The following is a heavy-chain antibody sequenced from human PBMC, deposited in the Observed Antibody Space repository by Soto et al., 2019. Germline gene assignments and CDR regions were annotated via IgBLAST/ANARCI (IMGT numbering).Heavy chain of an antibody. Sequence: GGSLRLSCAASGFTFSSYGMHWVRQAPGKGLEWVAVIWYDGSNKYYAVSVKGRFTISRENSKNTLYLQMNSLRAEDTAVYYCAKGYYDLKYYYGMDVWGQGTTVTVSS. CDR1: GFTFSSYG. CDR3: AKGYYDLKYYYGMDV. J-gene: IGHJ6*02. CDR2: IWYDGSNK. V-gene: IGHV3-33*06. D-gene: IGHD3-22*01.